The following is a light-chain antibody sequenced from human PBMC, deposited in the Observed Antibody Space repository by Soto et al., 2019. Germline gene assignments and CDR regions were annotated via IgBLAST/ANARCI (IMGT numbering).Light chain of an antibody. V-gene: IGLV1-44*01. CDR1: SSNIAGSS. J-gene: IGLJ1*01. CDR3: AAWYYSLPAYV. CDR2: TDS. Sequence: QSVLTQPPSASGTPGQRVTISCSGSSSNIAGSSVNWYQHIPGTAPKLLIYTDSRRPSGVPDRFSGSKSGTSASLTISGPQSEDETYYYCAAWYYSLPAYVSGTGTKVTVL.